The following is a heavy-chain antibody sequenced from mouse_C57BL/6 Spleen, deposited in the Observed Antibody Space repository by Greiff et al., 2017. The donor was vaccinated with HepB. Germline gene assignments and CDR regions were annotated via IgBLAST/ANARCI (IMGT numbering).Heavy chain of an antibody. D-gene: IGHD3-2*02. Sequence: QVQLQQSGAELARPGASVKLSCKASGYTFPSYGISWVKQSTGKGLEWIGEIYPRSGNTYYNEKFKGKATLAADKSSSTAYMQLRSLTSEDSAVYFCARTRSGYPYYFDDWGKGTTLTVAS. CDR1: GYTFPSYG. CDR2: IYPRSGNT. J-gene: IGHJ2*01. CDR3: ARTRSGYPYYFDD. V-gene: IGHV1-81*01.